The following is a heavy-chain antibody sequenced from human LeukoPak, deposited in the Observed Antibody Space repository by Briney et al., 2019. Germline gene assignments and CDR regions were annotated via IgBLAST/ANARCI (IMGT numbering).Heavy chain of an antibody. D-gene: IGHD2-2*01. CDR1: GYSISSSYY. V-gene: IGHV4-38-2*02. J-gene: IGHJ3*02. Sequence: SETLSLTCTVSGYSISSSYYWGWIRQPPGKGLEWIGSIYHSGSTYYNPSLKSRVTISVDTSKNQFSLKLSSVTAADTAVYYCAREKVVPAAMGAAFDIWGQGTMVTVSS. CDR2: IYHSGST. CDR3: AREKVVPAAMGAAFDI.